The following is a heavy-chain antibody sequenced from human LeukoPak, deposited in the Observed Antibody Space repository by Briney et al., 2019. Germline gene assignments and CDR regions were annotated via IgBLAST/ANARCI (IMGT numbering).Heavy chain of an antibody. CDR3: ARGGGPYCSGGSCYSPAAPNDY. V-gene: IGHV4-34*01. CDR2: INHSGST. J-gene: IGHJ4*02. Sequence: SETLSLTCTVYGGSFSGYYWSWIRQPPGKGLEWIGEINHSGSTNYNPSLKSRVTISVDTSKNQFSLKLSSVTAADTAVYYCARGGGPYCSGGSCYSPAAPNDYWGQGTLVTVSS. CDR1: GGSFSGYY. D-gene: IGHD2-15*01.